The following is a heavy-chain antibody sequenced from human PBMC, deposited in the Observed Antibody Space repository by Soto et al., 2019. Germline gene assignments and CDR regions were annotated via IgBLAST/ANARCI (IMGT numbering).Heavy chain of an antibody. V-gene: IGHV6-1*01. Sequence: SQTLSLTCAISGDSVFSNSAAWNWIRQSPSRGLEWPGRTYYRSEWYNDYALSVKSRITIYPHTSKNQFSVQLNSVTAEDTAVYYCARGNEVLCFGDRQRPYFYCMDVWGQGTTVTVYS. D-gene: IGHD1-1*01. J-gene: IGHJ6*02. CDR3: ARGNEVLCFGDRQRPYFYCMDV. CDR2: TYYRSEWYN. CDR1: GDSVFSNSAA.